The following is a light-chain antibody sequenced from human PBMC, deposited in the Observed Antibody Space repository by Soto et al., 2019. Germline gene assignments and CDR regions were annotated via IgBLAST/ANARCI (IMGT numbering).Light chain of an antibody. CDR2: AAS. J-gene: IGKJ1*01. V-gene: IGKV1-9*01. CDR3: QQYYSFPRT. Sequence: DIQLTQSPSVLSASVVDTVTITCRASQALSNYLAWYQQKPGKAPELLIYAASTLQSGVPSRFSGSGSGTDFTLTISCLQSEDFATYYCQQYYSFPRTFGQGTKVDIK. CDR1: QALSNY.